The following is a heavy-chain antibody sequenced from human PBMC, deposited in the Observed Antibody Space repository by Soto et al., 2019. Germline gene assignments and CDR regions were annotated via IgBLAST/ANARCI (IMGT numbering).Heavy chain of an antibody. CDR2: IYSGGST. CDR3: AKAAAAMVTYLDY. D-gene: IGHD5-18*01. CDR1: GFTVSSNY. V-gene: IGHV3-66*01. J-gene: IGHJ4*02. Sequence: GGSLRLSCAASGFTVSSNYMSWVRQAPGKGLEWVSVIYSGGSTYYADSVKGRFTISRDNSKNTLYLQMNSLRAEDTAVYYCAKAAAAMVTYLDYWGQGTLVTVSS.